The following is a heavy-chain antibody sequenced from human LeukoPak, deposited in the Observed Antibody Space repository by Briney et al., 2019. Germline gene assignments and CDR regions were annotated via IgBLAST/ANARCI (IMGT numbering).Heavy chain of an antibody. CDR2: ISTRVTTI. D-gene: IGHD3-16*01. J-gene: IGHJ4*02. CDR3: ARDRTMGALDY. V-gene: IGHV3-48*03. CDR1: TFTVSNFH. Sequence: GTLSLTCAAYTFTVSNFHWQRVPPGQGHELEWVSYISTRVTTIYYGGSVKGRFTLSRDNAKNSLYLQLSSLRAEDTAVYYCARDRTMGALDYWGQGTLVTVSS.